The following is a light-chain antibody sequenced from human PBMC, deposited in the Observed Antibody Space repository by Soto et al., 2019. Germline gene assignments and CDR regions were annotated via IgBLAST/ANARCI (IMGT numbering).Light chain of an antibody. Sequence: QSVLTQPPSASGTPGQTVTISCSGSSSNIGSNTVNWYQQLPGTAPKLLIYSNNQRPSGVADRFSGSKTGTSASLAISGLQSEDEADYYCAAWAASLNGYVFGTGTKVTVL. CDR1: SSNIGSNT. V-gene: IGLV1-44*01. CDR2: SNN. J-gene: IGLJ1*01. CDR3: AAWAASLNGYV.